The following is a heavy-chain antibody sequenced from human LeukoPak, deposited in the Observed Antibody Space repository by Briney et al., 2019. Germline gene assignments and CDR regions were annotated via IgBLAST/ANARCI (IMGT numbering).Heavy chain of an antibody. J-gene: IGHJ3*02. CDR2: IKQDGSEK. CDR3: ARVLYNLDAFDI. Sequence: GGSLRLSCAASGFTFSSYWMSWVRPAPGKGLEWVANIKQDGSEKYYVYSVKGRFTISRDNAKNSLYLQMNGLRAEDTAVYYCARVLYNLDAFDIWGQGTMVTVSS. V-gene: IGHV3-7*03. CDR1: GFTFSSYW. D-gene: IGHD1-14*01.